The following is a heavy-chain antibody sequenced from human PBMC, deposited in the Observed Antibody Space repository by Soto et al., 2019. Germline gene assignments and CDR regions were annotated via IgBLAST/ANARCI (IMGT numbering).Heavy chain of an antibody. D-gene: IGHD4-17*01. CDR3: ARDVDADFRTDFDY. CDR1: GFTVSSNY. CDR2: ISGNGEII. Sequence: GSLRLSCAASGFTVSSNYIHWIRRAPGKGLEWISYISGNGEIIQYAASARGRFTISRDNAENSVYLEMDRLRAEDTALYYCARDVDADFRTDFDYWGRGTLVTVSS. V-gene: IGHV3-11*01. J-gene: IGHJ4*02.